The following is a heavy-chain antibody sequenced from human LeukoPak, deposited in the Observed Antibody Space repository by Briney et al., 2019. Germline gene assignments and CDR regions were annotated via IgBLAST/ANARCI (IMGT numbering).Heavy chain of an antibody. V-gene: IGHV3-7*03. CDR1: GFTFSSYW. D-gene: IGHD5-18*01. CDR3: AKGTVDTANTH. CDR2: INHNGNVN. J-gene: IGHJ4*02. Sequence: GGSLRLSCAASGFTFSSYWMNWARQAPGKGLEWVASINHNGNVNYYVDSVKGRFTISRDNAKNTLYLQMNSLRAEDTAVYYCAKGTVDTANTHWGQGTLVTVSS.